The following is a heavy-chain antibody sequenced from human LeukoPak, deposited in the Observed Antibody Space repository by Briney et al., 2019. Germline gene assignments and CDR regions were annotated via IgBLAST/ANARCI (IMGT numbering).Heavy chain of an antibody. V-gene: IGHV3-64*02. CDR2: IGGNGDTS. J-gene: IGHJ4*02. Sequence: GGSLRLSCVASGFTFYNYAMHWVRQAPGKGLEYVSAIGGNGDTSYYADSVKGRFTISRDNSKNTVYLQLGSLRIEDMAVYYCATRHEYSYPYWGQGTLVTVSS. CDR1: GFTFYNYA. D-gene: IGHD5-18*01. CDR3: ATRHEYSYPY.